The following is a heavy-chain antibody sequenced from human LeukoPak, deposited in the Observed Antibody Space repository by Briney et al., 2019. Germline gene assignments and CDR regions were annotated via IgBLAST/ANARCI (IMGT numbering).Heavy chain of an antibody. CDR3: AKDYCSSTSCYFFDY. D-gene: IGHD2-2*01. J-gene: IGHJ4*02. CDR2: ISWNSGSI. Sequence: DRSLRLSCAASGFTFDDYAMHWVRQAPGKGLEWVSGISWNSGSIGYVDSVKGRFTISRDNAKNSLYLQMNSLRAEDTALYYCAKDYCSSTSCYFFDYWGQGTLVTVSS. CDR1: GFTFDDYA. V-gene: IGHV3-9*01.